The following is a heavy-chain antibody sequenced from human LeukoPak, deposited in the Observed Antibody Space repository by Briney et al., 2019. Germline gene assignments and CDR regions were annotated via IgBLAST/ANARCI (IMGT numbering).Heavy chain of an antibody. D-gene: IGHD1-26*01. CDR2: ISSSSSYI. V-gene: IGHV3-21*01. CDR1: GFTFSSYS. Sequence: PGGSLRLSCAASGFTFSSYSMNWVRQAPGKGLEWVSSISSSSSYIYYADSVKGRFTISRDNAKNSLYLQMNSLRAEDTAVYYCARVGGSYFNYFDYWGQGTLVTVSS. CDR3: ARVGGSYFNYFDY. J-gene: IGHJ4*02.